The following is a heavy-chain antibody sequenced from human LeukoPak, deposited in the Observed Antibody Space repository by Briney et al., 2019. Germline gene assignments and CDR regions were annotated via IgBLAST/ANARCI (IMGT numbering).Heavy chain of an antibody. V-gene: IGHV1-18*04. D-gene: IGHD3-9*01. Sequence: GASVTVSCKASGYTFTSYGISWVRQAPGHALEWMGWISAYNGNTNYAQKLQGRVTMTTDTSTSTAYMELRSLRSDDTAVYYCASTEGSRGYFDWPLFDYWGQGTLVTVSS. CDR3: ASTEGSRGYFDWPLFDY. J-gene: IGHJ4*02. CDR2: ISAYNGNT. CDR1: GYTFTSYG.